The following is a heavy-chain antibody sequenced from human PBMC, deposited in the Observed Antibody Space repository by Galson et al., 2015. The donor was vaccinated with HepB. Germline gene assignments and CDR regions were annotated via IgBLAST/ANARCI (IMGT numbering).Heavy chain of an antibody. CDR3: AKGRTMVVLGELDY. D-gene: IGHD2-8*02. CDR2: ISYDGSNK. CDR1: GFTFSSYG. J-gene: IGHJ4*02. Sequence: SLRLSCAASGFTFSSYGMHWVRQAPGKGLEWVAVISYDGSNKYYADSVKGRFTISRDNSKNTLYLQMNSLRAEDTAVYYCAKGRTMVVLGELDYWGQGTLVTVSS. V-gene: IGHV3-30*18.